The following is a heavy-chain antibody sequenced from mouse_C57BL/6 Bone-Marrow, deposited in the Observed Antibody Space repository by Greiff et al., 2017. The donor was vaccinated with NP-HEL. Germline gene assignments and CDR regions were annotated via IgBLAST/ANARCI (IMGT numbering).Heavy chain of an antibody. CDR2: IYPGDGDT. Sequence: VKLQESGPELVKPGASVKISCKASGYAFSSSWMNWVKQRPGKGLEWIGRIYPGDGDTNYNGKFKGKATLTADKSSSTAYMQLSSLTSEDSAVYFCARWGTVVATNWYFDVWGTGTTVTVSS. V-gene: IGHV1-82*01. CDR3: ARWGTVVATNWYFDV. J-gene: IGHJ1*03. D-gene: IGHD1-1*01. CDR1: GYAFSSSW.